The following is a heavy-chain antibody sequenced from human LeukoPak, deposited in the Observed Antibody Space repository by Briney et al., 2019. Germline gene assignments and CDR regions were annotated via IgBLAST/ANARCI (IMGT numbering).Heavy chain of an antibody. CDR2: IYYSGST. CDR3: ARDREGGIHAY. V-gene: IGHV4-59*01. J-gene: IGHJ4*02. CDR1: GGSISSYY. Sequence: SETLSLTCTVSGGSISSYYWSWIRQPPGKGLEWIGYIYYSGSTNYNPSLKSRVTISVDTSKNQFSLNLSSVTAADTAIYYRARDREGGIHAYSGQGTLVTVSS. D-gene: IGHD6-13*01.